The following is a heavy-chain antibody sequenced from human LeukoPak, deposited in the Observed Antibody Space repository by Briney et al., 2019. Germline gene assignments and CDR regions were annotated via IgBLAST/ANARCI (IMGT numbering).Heavy chain of an antibody. CDR3: AGGDSSGYPPDY. CDR2: ISYDGSNK. J-gene: IGHJ4*02. D-gene: IGHD3-22*01. CDR1: GFTFSSYA. Sequence: GGSLRLSCAASGFTFSSYAMHWVRQAPGKGLEWVAVISYDGSNKYYADSVKGRFTLSRDNSKNTLYLQMNSLRPEDTAVYYCAGGDSSGYPPDYWGQGTLVTVSS. V-gene: IGHV3-30-3*01.